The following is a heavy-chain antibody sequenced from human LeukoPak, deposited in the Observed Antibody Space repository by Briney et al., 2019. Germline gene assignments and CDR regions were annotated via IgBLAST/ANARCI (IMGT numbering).Heavy chain of an antibody. Sequence: ASVKVSCKASGYTFSDYYVHWVRQAPGQGLEWMGWVYPNNGGTNYAQKFQGRVTMTRDTSISTAYMELSRLTSDDTAVYYCARDRFVASISNFAYWGQGTLVTVSS. D-gene: IGHD5-12*01. CDR1: GYTFSDYY. CDR2: VYPNNGGT. V-gene: IGHV1-2*02. J-gene: IGHJ4*02. CDR3: ARDRFVASISNFAY.